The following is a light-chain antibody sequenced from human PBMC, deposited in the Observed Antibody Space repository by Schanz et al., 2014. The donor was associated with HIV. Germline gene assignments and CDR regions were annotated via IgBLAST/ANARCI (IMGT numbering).Light chain of an antibody. CDR1: SSNIATNA. CDR3: GSWDDSLNGCV. V-gene: IGLV1-44*01. CDR2: ATY. J-gene: IGLJ2*01. Sequence: QSVLTQPPSASGTPGQRVTMSCSASSSNIATNAVNWYQQLPGTAPKLLIYATYNRPSGVPDRFSGSSSGTSASLAISGLQSEDEADYYCGSWDDSLNGCVFGGGTKLTVL.